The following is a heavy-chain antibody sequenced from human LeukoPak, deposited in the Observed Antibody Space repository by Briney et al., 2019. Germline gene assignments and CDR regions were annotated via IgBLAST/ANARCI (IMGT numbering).Heavy chain of an antibody. J-gene: IGHJ4*02. CDR2: VSPSGGRT. CDR1: GFTFGSYA. Sequence: GGSLRLSCGASGFTFGSYAMSWVRQSPGRGLEWVAGVSPSGGRTLYADSVEGRFTISRDNSNDIVYLQLSSLRAEDSALYYCAKVRGVYCSSPACYYYDSWGQGTPVTVSS. V-gene: IGHV3-23*01. CDR3: AKVRGVYCSSPACYYYDS. D-gene: IGHD2-2*01.